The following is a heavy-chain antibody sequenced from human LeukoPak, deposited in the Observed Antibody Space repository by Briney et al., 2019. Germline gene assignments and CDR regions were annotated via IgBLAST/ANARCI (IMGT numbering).Heavy chain of an antibody. CDR2: IYNGVPT. Sequence: SETLSLICTTSGVSISRFYWSWVRQPPGKGLEWIGNIYNGVPTFFNPSLKSRVTILVDASKRQFSLQLASATAADTAVYYCVQTTGWPGFDYWGQGILVTVSS. CDR1: GVSISRFY. CDR3: VQTTGWPGFDY. V-gene: IGHV4-4*09. D-gene: IGHD6-19*01. J-gene: IGHJ4*02.